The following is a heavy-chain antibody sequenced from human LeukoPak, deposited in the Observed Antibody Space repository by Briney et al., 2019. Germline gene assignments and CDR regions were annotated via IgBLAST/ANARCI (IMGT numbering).Heavy chain of an antibody. CDR2: ISYDGSER. D-gene: IGHD1-1*01. V-gene: IGHV3-30*18. J-gene: IGHJ4*02. Sequence: GRSLRLSRAASGFTFSSFGMHWVRQAPGKGLEWVAVISYDGSERHYADSVKGRFAISRDKSENTLHLQMNSLRTEDTAVYYCTKGTTGTPFDYWGQGILVTVSS. CDR1: GFTFSSFG. CDR3: TKGTTGTPFDY.